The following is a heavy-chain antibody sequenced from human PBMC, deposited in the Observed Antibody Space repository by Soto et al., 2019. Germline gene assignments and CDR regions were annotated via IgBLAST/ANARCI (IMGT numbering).Heavy chain of an antibody. V-gene: IGHV3-23*01. J-gene: IGHJ4*02. CDR2: ITGSGDNT. CDR3: AKGRAGSWNGGDY. D-gene: IGHD1-1*01. Sequence: EVQLLESGGGLVQPGGSLRLTCAASGFTVRNNGMVWVRQAPGKGLEWVSAITGSGDNTYYADSENGRFTISRDNSKNTLYVQMNSLRAEDTAVYYCAKGRAGSWNGGDYWGQGTLVTVSS. CDR1: GFTVRNNG.